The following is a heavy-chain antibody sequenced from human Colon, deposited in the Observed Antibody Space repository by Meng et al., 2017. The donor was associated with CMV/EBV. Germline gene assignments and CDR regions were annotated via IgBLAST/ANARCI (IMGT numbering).Heavy chain of an antibody. CDR2: INPNSGVT. V-gene: IGHV1-2*02. CDR1: GYTFIGHF. D-gene: IGHD3-3*01. CDR3: ARGGITIFGVVMNDAFDI. Sequence: ASVKVSCKASGYTFIGHFIHWVRQAPGQGLEWMGWINPNSGVTNYAQKFQGRVSMTSDTSITTAYMELSSLKSDDTAVYYCARGGITIFGVVMNDAFDIWGQGTMVTVSS. J-gene: IGHJ3*02.